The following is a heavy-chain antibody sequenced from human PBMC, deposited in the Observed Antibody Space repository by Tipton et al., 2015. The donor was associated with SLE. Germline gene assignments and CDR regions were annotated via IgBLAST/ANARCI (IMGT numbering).Heavy chain of an antibody. Sequence: LRLSCTVSDGSISSTNYYWGWIRQPPGKGLEWIGSIFYTGSTYYNPSLKSRVSFSIDTSKHQFSLKLNSVTAADTAAYYCARRHYSGPFDSWGQGTLVTVSS. V-gene: IGHV4-39*07. D-gene: IGHD5-12*01. CDR1: DGSISSTNYY. CDR3: ARRHYSGPFDS. CDR2: IFYTGST. J-gene: IGHJ4*02.